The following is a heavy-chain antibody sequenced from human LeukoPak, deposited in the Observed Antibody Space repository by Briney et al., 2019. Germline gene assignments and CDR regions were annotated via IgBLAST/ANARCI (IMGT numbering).Heavy chain of an antibody. CDR3: AKDLLRFPEWLYPGAFDI. V-gene: IGHV3-9*01. CDR2: ISWNSGSI. D-gene: IGHD3-3*01. CDR1: GFTFDDYA. J-gene: IGHJ3*02. Sequence: PGRSLRLSCAASGFTFDDYAMPWVRQAPGKGLEWVSGISWNSGSIGYADSVKGRFTISRDNAKNSLYLQMNSLRAEDTALYYCAKDLLRFPEWLYPGAFDIWGQGTMVTVSS.